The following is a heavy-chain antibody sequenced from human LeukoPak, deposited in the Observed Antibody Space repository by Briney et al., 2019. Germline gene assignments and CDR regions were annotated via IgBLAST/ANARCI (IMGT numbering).Heavy chain of an antibody. V-gene: IGHV4-34*01. CDR1: GGSFSGYY. D-gene: IGHD1-14*01. CDR2: INHSGST. CDR3: ARDHNIDYMDV. Sequence: SETLSLTCAVYGGSFSGYYWSWIRQPPGKGLEWIGEINHSGSTNYNPSLKSRVTISVDTSKNQFSLKLSSVTAADTAVYYCARDHNIDYMDVWGKGTTVTISS. J-gene: IGHJ6*03.